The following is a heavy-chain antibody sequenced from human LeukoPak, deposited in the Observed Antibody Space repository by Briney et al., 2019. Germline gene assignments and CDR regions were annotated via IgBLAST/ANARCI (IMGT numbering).Heavy chain of an antibody. CDR3: ARQGSYYPADFDY. Sequence: GGSLRLSCAASGFTFSSYSMNWARQAPGKGLELVSSISSSSSYIYYADSVKGRFTISRDNAKNSLYLQMNSLRAEDTAVYYCARQGSYYPADFDYWGQGTLVTVSS. CDR1: GFTFSSYS. D-gene: IGHD3-22*01. J-gene: IGHJ4*02. CDR2: ISSSSSYI. V-gene: IGHV3-21*01.